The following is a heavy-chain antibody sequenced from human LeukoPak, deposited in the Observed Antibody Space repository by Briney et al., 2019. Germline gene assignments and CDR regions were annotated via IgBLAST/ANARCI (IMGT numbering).Heavy chain of an antibody. CDR3: ASLPGGISIDF. CDR2: IYYSGST. CDR1: GGSISSSTYY. J-gene: IGHJ4*02. V-gene: IGHV4-39*01. D-gene: IGHD2/OR15-2a*01. Sequence: SETLSVTCTVSGGSISSSTYYWGCIRQPPGKGLEWIGSIYYSGSTYYNPSLKSRVTISVDTSKNQFSLKLSSVTAADTAVYYCASLPGGISIDFWGQGTLVTVSS.